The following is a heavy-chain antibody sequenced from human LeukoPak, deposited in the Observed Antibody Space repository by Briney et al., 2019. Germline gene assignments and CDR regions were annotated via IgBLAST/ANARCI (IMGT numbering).Heavy chain of an antibody. CDR3: ARDRYSYGYFGDY. J-gene: IGHJ4*02. V-gene: IGHV3-33*01. Sequence: PGGSLRLSCAASGFTFSTYGMHWVRQAPGKGLEWVAVIWYDGNNKYYADSVKGRFTISRDNSKNTLYLQMNSLRAEDTAVYYCARDRYSYGYFGDYWGQGTLVTVSS. CDR1: GFTFSTYG. D-gene: IGHD5-18*01. CDR2: IWYDGNNK.